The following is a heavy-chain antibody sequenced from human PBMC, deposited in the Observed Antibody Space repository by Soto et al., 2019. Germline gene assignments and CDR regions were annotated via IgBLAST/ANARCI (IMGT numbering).Heavy chain of an antibody. D-gene: IGHD3-22*01. J-gene: IGHJ4*02. CDR1: GFTFSSYA. CDR2: ISYDGSNK. Sequence: PGGSLRLSCAASGFTFSSYAMHWVRQAPGKGLEWVAVISYDGSNKYYADSVKGRFTISRDNSKNTLYLQMNSLRAEDTAVYYCARENGWSYYDRSGYYENWGQGTLVTVSS. V-gene: IGHV3-30-3*01. CDR3: ARENGWSYYDRSGYYEN.